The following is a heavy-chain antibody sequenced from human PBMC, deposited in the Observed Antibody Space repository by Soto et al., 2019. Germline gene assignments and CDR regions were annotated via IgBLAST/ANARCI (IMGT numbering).Heavy chain of an antibody. CDR3: AKDREQQLVRGWFDP. J-gene: IGHJ5*02. CDR2: ISYDGNNK. D-gene: IGHD6-13*01. V-gene: IGHV3-30*18. CDR1: GLTLSDYG. Sequence: QVQLVESGGDVVQPGKSLRLSCAASGLTLSDYGVHWVRQAPGKGLEWVAVISYDGNNKYYADSVQGRFTISRDNSKNTLYLQMNSLRAEDTAVYYCAKDREQQLVRGWFDPWGPGTLVIVSS.